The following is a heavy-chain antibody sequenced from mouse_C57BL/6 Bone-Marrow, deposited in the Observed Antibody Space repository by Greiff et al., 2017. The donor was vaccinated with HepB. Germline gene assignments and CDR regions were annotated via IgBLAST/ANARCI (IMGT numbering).Heavy chain of an antibody. CDR3: AREEIYYYGSSPYYFDY. D-gene: IGHD1-1*01. CDR2: IVPGSGST. Sequence: QVQLKESGAELMKPGASVKLSCKATGYTFTGYWIEWVKQRPGHGLEWIGEIVPGSGSTNYNEKFKGKATFTADTSSNTAYMQLSSLTTEDSAIYDCAREEIYYYGSSPYYFDYWGQGTTLTVSS. CDR1: GYTFTGYW. J-gene: IGHJ2*01. V-gene: IGHV1-9*01.